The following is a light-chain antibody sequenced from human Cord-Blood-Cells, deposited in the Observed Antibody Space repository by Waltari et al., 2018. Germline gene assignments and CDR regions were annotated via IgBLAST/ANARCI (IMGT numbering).Light chain of an antibody. CDR3: QQYNSYSIT. Sequence: DIQMTQSPSTLSASVGERVTITCRASQSISSWLAWYQQKPGKAPKLLIYDASSLESGVPSRFSGIGSGTEFTLTISSLQPDDFATYYCQQYNSYSITFGQGTRLEIK. J-gene: IGKJ5*01. CDR2: DAS. V-gene: IGKV1-5*01. CDR1: QSISSW.